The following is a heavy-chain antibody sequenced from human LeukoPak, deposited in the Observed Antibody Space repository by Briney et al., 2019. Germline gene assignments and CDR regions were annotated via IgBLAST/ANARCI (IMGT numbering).Heavy chain of an antibody. CDR2: ISWNTGSI. Sequence: PGGFLRLSCAASGFTFDDYAMHWVRQAPGKGLEWVSGISWNTGSIGYADSVKGRFTISRDNAKHSLYLQMNSLRAEDTALYYCAKGYSGWYAGCDYWGQGTLVTVSS. D-gene: IGHD6-19*01. CDR3: AKGYSGWYAGCDY. V-gene: IGHV3-9*01. J-gene: IGHJ4*02. CDR1: GFTFDDYA.